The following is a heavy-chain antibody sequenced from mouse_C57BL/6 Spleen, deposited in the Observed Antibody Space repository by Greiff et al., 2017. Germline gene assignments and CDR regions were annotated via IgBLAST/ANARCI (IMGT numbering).Heavy chain of an antibody. J-gene: IGHJ3*01. V-gene: IGHV1-55*01. CDR1: GYTFTSYW. Sequence: QVQLQQPGAELVKPGASVKMSCKASGYTFTSYWITWVKQRPGQGLEWIGDIYPGSGSTNYNEKFKSKATLTADTSSSTAYMQLSILTSAVSAVYYCANELGDAWFAYWGQGTLVTVSA. D-gene: IGHD4-1*01. CDR2: IYPGSGST. CDR3: ANELGDAWFAY.